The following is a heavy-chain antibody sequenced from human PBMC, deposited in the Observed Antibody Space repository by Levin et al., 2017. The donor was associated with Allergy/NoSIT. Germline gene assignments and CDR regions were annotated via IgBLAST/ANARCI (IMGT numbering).Heavy chain of an antibody. CDR1: GFTLRDYY. D-gene: IGHD6-19*01. Sequence: GESLKISCGASGFTLRDYYMGWIRQAPGKGLEWVSYISSSGGSIYYADSVKGRFTISRDNAKNSLYLQLNSLRAEDTAVYFCARVGSSGWWFDYWGQGARVTVSS. CDR3: ARVGSSGWWFDY. CDR2: ISSSGGSI. J-gene: IGHJ4*02. V-gene: IGHV3-11*01.